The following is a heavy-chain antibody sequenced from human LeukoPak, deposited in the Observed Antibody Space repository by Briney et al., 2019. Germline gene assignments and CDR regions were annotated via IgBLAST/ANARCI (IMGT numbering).Heavy chain of an antibody. CDR3: ARDHVLARVQNYFDY. CDR2: ISNSGRAI. J-gene: IGHJ4*02. Sequence: GGSLRLSCATSGFTFSSYEMNWVRQAPGKGLEWVSYISNSGRAIFYADSVKGRFTISRDNAKNSLYQQMNSLRAEDTAVYYCARDHVLARVQNYFDYWGQGTLVAVSS. CDR1: GFTFSSYE. V-gene: IGHV3-48*03. D-gene: IGHD2-8*02.